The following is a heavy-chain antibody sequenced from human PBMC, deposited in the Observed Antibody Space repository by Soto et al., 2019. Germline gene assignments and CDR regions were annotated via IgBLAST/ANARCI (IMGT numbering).Heavy chain of an antibody. CDR3: ARLALGTIRTLDY. J-gene: IGHJ4*02. CDR1: GGSVSSGSYY. D-gene: IGHD3-3*02. Sequence: SETLSLTCTVSGGSVSSGSYYWSWIRQPPGKGLEWIGYIYYSGSTNYNPSLKSRVTISVDTSKNQFSLKLSSVTAADTAGYYCARLALGTIRTLDYWGQGTLVTVSS. V-gene: IGHV4-61*01. CDR2: IYYSGST.